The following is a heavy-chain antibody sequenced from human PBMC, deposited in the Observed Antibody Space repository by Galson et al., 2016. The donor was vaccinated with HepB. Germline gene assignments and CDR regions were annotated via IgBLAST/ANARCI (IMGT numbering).Heavy chain of an antibody. D-gene: IGHD6-13*01. CDR1: GYSFTNYW. CDR2: IYPGDSDT. V-gene: IGHV5-51*01. Sequence: QSGAEVKKPGESLKISCKGSGYSFTNYWIAWVRQMPGKRLEWMGIIYPGDSDTRYSPSFQGQVTISADKSISTAYLPWSSLKASDTAMSHCARRAAAGGLDYWGQGTLVTVSS. CDR3: ARRAAAGGLDY. J-gene: IGHJ4*02.